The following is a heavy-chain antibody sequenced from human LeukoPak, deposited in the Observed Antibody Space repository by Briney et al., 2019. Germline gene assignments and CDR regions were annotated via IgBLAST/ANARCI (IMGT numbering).Heavy chain of an antibody. V-gene: IGHV3-64*01. CDR2: ISSHGGST. CDR3: ARAGSCSSTSCDGGIDY. J-gene: IGHJ4*02. CDR1: GFTFSSYA. Sequence: PGGSLRLSCAASGFTFSSYAMHWVRQAPGKGLEYVSAISSHGGSTYYANSVKGRFTISRDNSENSLYLQMDSLRVEDTAVYYCARAGSCSSTSCDGGIDYWGQGTLVTVSS. D-gene: IGHD2-2*01.